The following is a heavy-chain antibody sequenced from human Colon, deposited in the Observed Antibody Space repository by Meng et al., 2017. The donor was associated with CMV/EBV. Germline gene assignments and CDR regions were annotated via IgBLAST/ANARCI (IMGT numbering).Heavy chain of an antibody. V-gene: IGHV3-30*04. CDR3: ARALGGTLGGV. CDR1: GFTFGSYA. CDR2: ISYDGRNK. Sequence: GGSLRLSCAASGFTFGSYAIHWVRQAPGKGLEWVAAISYDGRNKYYADSVKGRFTFSRDNSKSTLYVQMNSLRAEDTAVYHCARALGGTLGGVWGQGTTVTVSS. D-gene: IGHD2-15*01. J-gene: IGHJ6*02.